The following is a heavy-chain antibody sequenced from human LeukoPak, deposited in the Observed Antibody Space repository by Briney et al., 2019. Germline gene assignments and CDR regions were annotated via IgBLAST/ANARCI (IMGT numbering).Heavy chain of an antibody. CDR1: GFTFSSYS. J-gene: IGHJ5*02. CDR2: ITGSSSTI. V-gene: IGHV3-48*04. CDR3: AKSNWCDP. Sequence: GGSLRLSCAASGFTFSSYSKNWVRQAPGKGLEWVSYITGSSSTIYYADSVRGRFTVSRDNSKNSLYLQMNSLRVEDTAVYYCAKSNWCDPWGQGTLVTVSS.